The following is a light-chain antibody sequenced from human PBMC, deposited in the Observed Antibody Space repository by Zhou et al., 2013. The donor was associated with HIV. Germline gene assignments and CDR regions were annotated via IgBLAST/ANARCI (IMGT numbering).Light chain of an antibody. J-gene: IGKJ2*01. CDR2: GVS. V-gene: IGKV3-11*01. CDR3: QQRSNWPRT. CDR1: QSVATN. Sequence: EIVMTQSPATLSVSSGERATLSCRASQSVATNLAWYQQKPGQAPRLLIYGVSTRAAGIPARFSGSGSGTDFTLTISSLEPEDFAVYYCQQRSNWPRTFGQGTKLEIK.